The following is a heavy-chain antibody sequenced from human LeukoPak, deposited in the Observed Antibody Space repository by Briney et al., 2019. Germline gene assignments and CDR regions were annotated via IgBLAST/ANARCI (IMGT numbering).Heavy chain of an antibody. J-gene: IGHJ4*02. CDR2: IYHSGRT. D-gene: IGHD4-17*01. V-gene: IGHV4-4*02. CDR1: GDSISNGNW. Sequence: SETLSLTCAVSGDSISNGNWWSWVRQPPGKGLEWIGEIYHSGRTNYGPSLKSRVIISVDKSKNQFSLKLNSVTAADTAVYYCARGRTSLTTSLDFDYWGQGTLVTVSS. CDR3: ARGRTSLTTSLDFDY.